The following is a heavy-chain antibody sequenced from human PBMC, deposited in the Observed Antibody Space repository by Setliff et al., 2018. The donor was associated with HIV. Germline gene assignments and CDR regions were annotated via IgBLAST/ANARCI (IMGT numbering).Heavy chain of an antibody. V-gene: IGHV4-4*09. Sequence: SSETLSLTCAVSGDSVSRYSWNWIRQAPGKGLEWIGYVYSSGETNYNPSLKNRVTMSTDTSKNQFSLNLYSATAADTAVYYCARLSGDYYYFDYWGQGTLVTVSS. CDR3: ARLSGDYYYFDY. D-gene: IGHD2-21*02. J-gene: IGHJ4*02. CDR2: VYSSGET. CDR1: GDSVSRYS.